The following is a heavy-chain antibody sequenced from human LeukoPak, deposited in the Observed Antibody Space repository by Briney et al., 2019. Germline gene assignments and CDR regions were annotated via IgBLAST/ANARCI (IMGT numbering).Heavy chain of an antibody. J-gene: IGHJ5*02. V-gene: IGHV1-2*02. CDR2: INPNSGGP. CDR3: VRERAHFHNSGPFDP. D-gene: IGHD5-12*01. CDR1: GYTFTDYY. Sequence: GASVKVSCKASGYTFTDYYIHWVRQAPGQGLEWMGWINPNSGGPNYAQKFQGRVTMTRDTSISTAYMELSSLRSDDTAVYYCVRERAHFHNSGPFDPWGQGTLVTVSS.